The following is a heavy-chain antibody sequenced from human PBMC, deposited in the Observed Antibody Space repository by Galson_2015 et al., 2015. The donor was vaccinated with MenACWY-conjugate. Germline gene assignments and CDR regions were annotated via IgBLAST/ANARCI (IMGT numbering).Heavy chain of an antibody. Sequence: SVKVSCKASGYTFTSYAMHWVRQAPGQRLEWMGWINAGNGNTKYSQKFQDRVTITRDTSASTAYMELSSLRSEDTAVYYCASKAYTAGSWFDPWGQGTLVTVSS. CDR3: ASKAYTAGSWFDP. CDR1: GYTFTSYA. D-gene: IGHD3-16*01. V-gene: IGHV1-3*01. J-gene: IGHJ5*02. CDR2: INAGNGNT.